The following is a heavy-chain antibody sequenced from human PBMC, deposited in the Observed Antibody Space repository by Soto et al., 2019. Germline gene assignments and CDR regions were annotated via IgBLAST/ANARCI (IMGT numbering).Heavy chain of an antibody. Sequence: QVQLVQSGAEVRKFGSSVKVSCKASGGTFSNYGISWVRQAPGQGLEWMGRIIPMFGTKNYAQEFQGRVTITADESTSTVYMELSSLRSDDTAVHYCVRDRYCSSSSCCGGYGMDVLGQGTTVTVSS. D-gene: IGHD2-2*01. CDR2: IIPMFGTK. V-gene: IGHV1-69*01. CDR3: VRDRYCSSSSCCGGYGMDV. CDR1: GGTFSNYG. J-gene: IGHJ6*02.